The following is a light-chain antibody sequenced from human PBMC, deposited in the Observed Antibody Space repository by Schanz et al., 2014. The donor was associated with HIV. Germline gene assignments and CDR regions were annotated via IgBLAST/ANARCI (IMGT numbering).Light chain of an antibody. V-gene: IGKV1-13*02. J-gene: IGKJ2*01. CDR2: KAS. CDR1: QGISSN. Sequence: IQMTQSPSSLSASVGDRVTLTCRASQGISSNLAWYQQKPGKPPKLLIYKASSLESGVPSRFSGSGSGTEFTLTISSLQPDDFATYYCQQCVTYPYTFGQGTKLDIK. CDR3: QQCVTYPYT.